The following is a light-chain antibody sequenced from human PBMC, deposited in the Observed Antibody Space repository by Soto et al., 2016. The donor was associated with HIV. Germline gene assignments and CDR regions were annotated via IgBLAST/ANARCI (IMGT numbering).Light chain of an antibody. Sequence: SSELTQDPAVSVALGQTVRITCQGDSLRKYYASWYQQKPGQAPVLVIYGKNNRPSGIPDRFSGSNSVNTASLTITGAQAEDEADYYCNSRDISGNQLLFGGGTKVTVL. CDR1: SLRKYY. J-gene: IGLJ2*01. CDR2: GKN. CDR3: NSRDISGNQLL. V-gene: IGLV3-19*01.